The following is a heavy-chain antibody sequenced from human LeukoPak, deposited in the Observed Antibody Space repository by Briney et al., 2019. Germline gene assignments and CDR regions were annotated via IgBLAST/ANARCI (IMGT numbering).Heavy chain of an antibody. CDR3: AKGAVAGTQWFDP. D-gene: IGHD6-19*01. CDR1: GFTFSDFY. CDR2: ISSSGTTI. J-gene: IGHJ5*02. Sequence: KPGGSLRLSCAASGFTFSDFYMSWIRQAPGKGLEWLSYISSSGTTIYYADSVKGRFTISRDNAKNSLNLQMNSLRAEDTAVYYCAKGAVAGTQWFDPWGQGTLVTVSS. V-gene: IGHV3-11*04.